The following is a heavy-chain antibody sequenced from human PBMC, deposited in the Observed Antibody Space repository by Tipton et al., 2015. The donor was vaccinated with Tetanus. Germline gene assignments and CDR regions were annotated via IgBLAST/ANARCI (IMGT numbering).Heavy chain of an antibody. Sequence: TLSLTCAVYGGSFSGYYWNWIRQPPGKGLEWIGEINYSGTTNYNPSLKSRVTMSVDTSKNQFSLQLSSMTAADTAVVFCARRSYCTSTRCFDAFDLWGPGTRVTVSS. J-gene: IGHJ3*01. V-gene: IGHV4-34*01. CDR2: INYSGTT. CDR1: GGSFSGYY. D-gene: IGHD2-8*01. CDR3: ARRSYCTSTRCFDAFDL.